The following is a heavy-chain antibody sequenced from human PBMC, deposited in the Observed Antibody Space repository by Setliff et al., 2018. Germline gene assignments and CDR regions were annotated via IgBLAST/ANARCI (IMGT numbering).Heavy chain of an antibody. CDR2: ISAYTGNT. Sequence: ASVKVSCKASGYTFTNYGINWVRQAPGQGLEWMGWISAYTGNTNYAQKLQGRVSMTTDTSTSTAYMELRSLTSDDTAVYYCSRSVRYCTTTTCQRASGAEFWGQGTLVTVSS. CDR1: GYTFTNYG. D-gene: IGHD2-8*01. V-gene: IGHV1-18*01. J-gene: IGHJ4*02. CDR3: SRSVRYCTTTTCQRASGAEF.